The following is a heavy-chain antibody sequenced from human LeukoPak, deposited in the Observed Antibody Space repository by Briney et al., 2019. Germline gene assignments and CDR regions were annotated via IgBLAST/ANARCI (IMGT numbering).Heavy chain of an antibody. J-gene: IGHJ4*02. CDR3: ARGDDYDYFDY. V-gene: IGHV1-8*01. CDR1: GYTFISYD. D-gene: IGHD4-17*01. CDR2: MNPNSGNT. Sequence: GASVTVSCKASGYTFISYDINWVRQATGQGLEWMGWMNPNSGNTGYAQKFQGRVTMTRNTSISTAYMELSSLRSEDTAVYYCARGDDYDYFDYWGQGTLVTVSS.